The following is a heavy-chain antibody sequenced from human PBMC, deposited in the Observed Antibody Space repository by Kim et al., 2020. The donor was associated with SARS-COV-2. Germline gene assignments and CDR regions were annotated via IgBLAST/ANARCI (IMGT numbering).Heavy chain of an antibody. Sequence: TEYAASVEGRFPGSIDDSKNSLYLQMTSLKSEDTAVYYCARRGSGRYIDYWGQGTLVTVSS. J-gene: IGHJ4*02. CDR2: T. CDR3: ARRGSGRYIDY. D-gene: IGHD1-26*01. V-gene: IGHV3-72*01.